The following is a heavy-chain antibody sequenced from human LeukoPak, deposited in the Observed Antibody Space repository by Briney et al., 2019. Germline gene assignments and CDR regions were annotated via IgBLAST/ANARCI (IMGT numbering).Heavy chain of an antibody. J-gene: IGHJ6*04. V-gene: IGHV1-69*02. CDR2: IIPILGIA. CDR3: ARAGVHEVTYLSVDV. CDR1: GGTFSSYT. Sequence: SVKVSCKASGGTFSSYTISWVRQAPGQGLEWMGRIIPILGIANYAQKFQGRATITADKSTSTAYMELSSLRSEDTAVYYCARAGVHEVTYLSVDVWGKGTTVTVSS. D-gene: IGHD2-21*02.